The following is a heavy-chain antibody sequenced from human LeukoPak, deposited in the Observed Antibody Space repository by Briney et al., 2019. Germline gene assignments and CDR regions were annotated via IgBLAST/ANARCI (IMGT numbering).Heavy chain of an antibody. CDR1: GYTFTGYY. J-gene: IGHJ4*02. CDR2: INPNSGGT. CDR3: ARARYYDSSGDY. Sequence: PWASVKVSCKASGYTFTGYYMHWVRQAPGQGLEWMGWINPNSGGTNYAQKFQGRVTMTRDTSISTAYMELSRLRSDDTAVYYCARARYYDSSGDYWGQGTLVTVSS. D-gene: IGHD3-22*01. V-gene: IGHV1-2*02.